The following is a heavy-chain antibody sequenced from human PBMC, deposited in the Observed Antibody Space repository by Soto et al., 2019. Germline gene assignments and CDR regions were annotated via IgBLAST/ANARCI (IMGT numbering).Heavy chain of an antibody. CDR3: ARDGVGATTFFGYFYY. D-gene: IGHD1-26*01. J-gene: IGHJ4*02. V-gene: IGHV3-30*02. CDR1: GFTFSGYG. CDR2: TRHDGSNT. Sequence: PGGSLRLSCAASGFTFSGYGMHWVRQAPGKGLEWVAITRHDGSNTYYADSVRGRFTISRDNSKKTLYLQMDSLRAEDTAVYYCARDGVGATTFFGYFYYWGQGTLVTVSS.